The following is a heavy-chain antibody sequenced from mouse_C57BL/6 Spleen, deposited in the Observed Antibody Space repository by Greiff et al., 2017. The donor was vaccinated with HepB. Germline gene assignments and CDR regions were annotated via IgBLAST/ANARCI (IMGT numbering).Heavy chain of an antibody. Sequence: EVQLQQSGPELVKPGASVKMSCKASGYTFTDYNMHWVKQSHGKSLEWIGYINPNNGGTSYNQKFKGKATLTVNKSSSTAYMELRSLTSEDSAVYYCARDYYGNSYWYFDVWGKGTTVTVSS. CDR2: INPNNGGT. CDR3: ARDYYGNSYWYFDV. V-gene: IGHV1-22*01. D-gene: IGHD2-1*01. CDR1: GYTFTDYN. J-gene: IGHJ1*03.